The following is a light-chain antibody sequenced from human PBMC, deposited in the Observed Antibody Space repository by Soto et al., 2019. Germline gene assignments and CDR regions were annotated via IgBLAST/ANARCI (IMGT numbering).Light chain of an antibody. V-gene: IGKV3-15*01. CDR3: QQYNNSPQT. Sequence: EIVMTQSPVTLSVSPGERATLSCRASQSVSSKLAWYQQKPGQAPRLLIYGASTRGTGIPARFSGSGSGAAFTLSISSLQSEGFAVYYCQQYNNSPQTFGQGTKLEIK. J-gene: IGKJ2*01. CDR2: GAS. CDR1: QSVSSK.